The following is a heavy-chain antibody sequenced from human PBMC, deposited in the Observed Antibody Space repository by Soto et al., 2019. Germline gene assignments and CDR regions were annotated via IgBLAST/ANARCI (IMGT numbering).Heavy chain of an antibody. CDR2: IHPRDSHT. D-gene: IGHD1-1*01. V-gene: IGHV5-51*01. CDR3: ATFAATSGINAFGG. CDR1: GYTFTNYW. Sequence: GESLKISCQGSGYTFTNYWIVWVRQLPGKGLEWMGIIHPRDSHTTYSPSFQGQVTISDDKSLNSAFLQWSSLKASDTATYYCATFAATSGINAFGGWGPGIIVTVSS. J-gene: IGHJ3*01.